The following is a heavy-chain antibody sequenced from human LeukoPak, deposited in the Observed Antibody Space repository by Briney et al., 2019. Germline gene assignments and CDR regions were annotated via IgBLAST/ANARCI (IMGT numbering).Heavy chain of an antibody. CDR2: IYTSGSP. J-gene: IGHJ6*03. V-gene: IGHV4-61*09. CDR3: GREWLNWKDYYYMDV. CDR1: GGSISSGSYY. Sequence: PSQTLSLTXTVSGGSISSGSYYWSWIRQPAGKGLEWIGHIYTSGSPTYNPSLKSRVTISIDTSKNQFSLNLSSVTAADTAVYYCGREWLNWKDYYYMDVWGRGTTVTVSS. D-gene: IGHD1-1*01.